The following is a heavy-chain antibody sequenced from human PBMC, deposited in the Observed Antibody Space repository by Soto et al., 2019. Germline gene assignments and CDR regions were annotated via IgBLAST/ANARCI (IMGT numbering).Heavy chain of an antibody. D-gene: IGHD6-13*01. CDR3: ARERRVLNAEQQPNPRGYYYYMDV. V-gene: IGHV4-59*01. CDR2: IYYSGST. Sequence: SETLSLTCTVSGGSISSYYWSWIRQPPGKGLEWIGYIYYSGSTNYNPSLKSRVTISLDTSKNQFSLKLSSVTAADTAVYYCARERRVLNAEQQPNPRGYYYYMDVWGKGTTVTVSS. J-gene: IGHJ6*03. CDR1: GGSISSYY.